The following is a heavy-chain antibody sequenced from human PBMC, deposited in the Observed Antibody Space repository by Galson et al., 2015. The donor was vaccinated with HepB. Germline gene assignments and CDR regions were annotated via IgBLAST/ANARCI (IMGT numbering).Heavy chain of an antibody. Sequence: SVKVSCKASGYSFTNYHIHWVRQAPGQGLEWMGIINPSAGRTTYAQRVQGRVTMTRDTSTSTVYMQLSSLRSEDTATYYCARGRDLYDTSYRDFDCWGQGTLVTVSS. J-gene: IGHJ4*02. CDR1: GYSFTNYH. CDR3: ARGRDLYDTSYRDFDC. V-gene: IGHV1-46*01. D-gene: IGHD3-16*01. CDR2: INPSAGRT.